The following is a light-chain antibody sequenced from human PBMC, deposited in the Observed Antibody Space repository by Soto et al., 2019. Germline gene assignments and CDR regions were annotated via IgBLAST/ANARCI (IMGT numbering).Light chain of an antibody. V-gene: IGKV3-20*01. CDR1: QSVSSSY. Sequence: EILLTQSPGTLSLSLGERATLSCRASQSVSSSYLAWYQQKPGQAPRLLIYGASSRASGIPDRFSGSGSGTDFTLTISRLEPEDFGVYYCQQYGTSPEWTFGQGTKVDIK. CDR2: GAS. J-gene: IGKJ1*01. CDR3: QQYGTSPEWT.